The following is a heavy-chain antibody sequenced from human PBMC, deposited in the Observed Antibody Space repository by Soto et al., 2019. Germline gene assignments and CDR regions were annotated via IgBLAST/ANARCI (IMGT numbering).Heavy chain of an antibody. D-gene: IGHD3-10*01. CDR3: ARGQRPHYYGSGSYFLLLNYYYMDV. CDR2: MNPNSGNT. J-gene: IGHJ6*03. CDR1: GYTFTSYD. Sequence: ASVKVSCKASGYTFTSYDINWVRQATGQGLEWMGWMNPNSGNTGYAQKFQGRVTMTRNTSISTAYMELSSLRSEDTAVYYCARGQRPHYYGSGSYFLLLNYYYMDVWGKGTTVTVSS. V-gene: IGHV1-8*01.